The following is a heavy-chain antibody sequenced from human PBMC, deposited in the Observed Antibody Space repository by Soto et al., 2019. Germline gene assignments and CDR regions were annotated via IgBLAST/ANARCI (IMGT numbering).Heavy chain of an antibody. CDR3: ARGHCSRTSCYTGGYYYYPMDV. J-gene: IGHJ6*02. V-gene: IGHV3-21*01. Sequence: GGSLRLSCAASGFTLSAHTMNWVRQAPGKGLEWVSSISSDSRYIYYADSVKGRFTISRHNARNSLDLQMNNLRAEDTAVYHCARGHCSRTSCYTGGYYYYPMDVWGQGTTVTVSS. D-gene: IGHD2-2*01. CDR2: ISSDSRYI. CDR1: GFTLSAHT.